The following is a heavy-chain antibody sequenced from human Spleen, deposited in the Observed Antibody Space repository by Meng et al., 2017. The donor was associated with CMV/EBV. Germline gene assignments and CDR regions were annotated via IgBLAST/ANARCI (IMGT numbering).Heavy chain of an antibody. V-gene: IGHV1-2*02. J-gene: IGHJ5*02. Sequence: ASVKVSCKASGYTLSNYYTHWVRQAPGQGLEWMGWINPNSGGTNYAQKFQGRVTMTGDTSFSTAYMELSRVRSDDTAVYYCARDLAKWGRNNWFDPWGQGTLVTVSS. D-gene: IGHD2-8*01. CDR3: ARDLAKWGRNNWFDP. CDR2: INPNSGGT. CDR1: GYTLSNYY.